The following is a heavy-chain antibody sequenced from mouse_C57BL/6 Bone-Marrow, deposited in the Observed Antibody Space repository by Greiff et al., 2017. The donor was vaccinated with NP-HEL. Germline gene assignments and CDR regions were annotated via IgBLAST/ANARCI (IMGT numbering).Heavy chain of an antibody. J-gene: IGHJ2*01. Sequence: QVTLKECGPGILQPSQTLSLTCSFSGFSLSTFGMGVGWIRQPSGKGLEWLAHIWWDDDKYYNPALKSRLTISKDTSKNQVFLKIANVDTADTATYYCARMALYYYGRDYFDYWGQGTTLTVSS. CDR3: ARMALYYYGRDYFDY. CDR1: GFSLSTFGMG. CDR2: IWWDDDK. D-gene: IGHD1-1*01. V-gene: IGHV8-8*01.